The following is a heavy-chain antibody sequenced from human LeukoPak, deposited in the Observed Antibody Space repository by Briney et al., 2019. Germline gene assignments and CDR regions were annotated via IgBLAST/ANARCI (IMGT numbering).Heavy chain of an antibody. D-gene: IGHD3-22*01. Sequence: GGSLRLSCAASGFAFSSYAMNWVRQTPAKGLEWVSTIIGSGRNTYYADSVKGRFTISRDNSKNTLYLQMTTLRAEDTAVYFCATNYYDSSGDYPDFDYWGQGALVTVSS. CDR1: GFAFSSYA. CDR3: ATNYYDSSGDYPDFDY. CDR2: IIGSGRNT. V-gene: IGHV3-23*01. J-gene: IGHJ4*02.